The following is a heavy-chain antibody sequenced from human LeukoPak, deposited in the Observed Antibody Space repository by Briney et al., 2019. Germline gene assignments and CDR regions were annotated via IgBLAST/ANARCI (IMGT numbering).Heavy chain of an antibody. CDR1: GYSISSGYY. V-gene: IGHV4-38-2*02. Sequence: SETLSLTCTVSGYSISSGYYWGWIRQPPGKGLEWIGSIYHSGSTYYNPSLKSRVTISVDTSKNQFSLKLSSVTAADTAVYYCARDPIAAADAWFDYWGQGTLVTVSS. CDR3: ARDPIAAADAWFDY. J-gene: IGHJ4*02. CDR2: IYHSGST. D-gene: IGHD6-13*01.